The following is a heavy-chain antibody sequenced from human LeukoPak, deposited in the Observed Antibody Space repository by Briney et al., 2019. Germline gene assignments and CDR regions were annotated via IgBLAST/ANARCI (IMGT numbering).Heavy chain of an antibody. CDR2: XXXXGST. D-gene: IGHD3-16*01. J-gene: IGHJ5*02. CDR1: GGSISSGGYY. CDR3: ARESVGDYVWGSYSWFDP. Sequence: SETLSLTCTVSGGSISSGGYYWSWIRQHPGXXXXXXXXXXXXGSTYYXPSXXSRXXXXXXXSKNQFSLKLSSVTAADTAVYYCARESVGDYVWGSYSWFDPWGQGTLVTVSS. V-gene: IGHV4-31*03.